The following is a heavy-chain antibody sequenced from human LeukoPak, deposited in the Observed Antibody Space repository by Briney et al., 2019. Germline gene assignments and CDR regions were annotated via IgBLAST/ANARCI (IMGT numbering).Heavy chain of an antibody. V-gene: IGHV3-11*04. J-gene: IGHJ4*02. CDR1: GFSFSDYY. CDR2: ITSADTI. Sequence: PGGSLRLSCAASGFSFSDYYMSWIRQDPGKGLEWVSYITSADTIYYADSVKGRFTISRDNAKNSLYLQMNSLRVEDTAVYFCGRAYRHRASSSWSYFDYWGQGTLVSVSS. CDR3: GRAYRHRASSSWSYFDY. D-gene: IGHD6-13*01.